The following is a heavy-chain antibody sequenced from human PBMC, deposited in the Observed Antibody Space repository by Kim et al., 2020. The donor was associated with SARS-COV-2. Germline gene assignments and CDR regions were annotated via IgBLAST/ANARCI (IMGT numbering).Heavy chain of an antibody. CDR1: GFTFSSYG. CDR2: ISYDGSNK. Sequence: GGSLRLSCAASGFTFSSYGMHWVRQAPGKGLEWVAVISYDGSNKYYADSVKGRFTISRDNSKNTLYLQMNSLRAEDTAVYYCAKDLPYGSGSYYILSAYGMDVWGQGTTVTVSS. D-gene: IGHD3-10*01. CDR3: AKDLPYGSGSYYILSAYGMDV. J-gene: IGHJ6*02. V-gene: IGHV3-30*18.